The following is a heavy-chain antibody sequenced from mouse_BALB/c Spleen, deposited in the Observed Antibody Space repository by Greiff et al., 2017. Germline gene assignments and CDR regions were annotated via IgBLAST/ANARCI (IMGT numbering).Heavy chain of an antibody. V-gene: IGHV1-54*01. J-gene: IGHJ1*01. CDR1: GYAFTNYL. CDR3: ARSGNYMDV. Sequence: QVQLQQSGAELVRPGTSVKVSCKASGYAFTNYLIEWVKQRPGQGLEWIGVINPGSGGTNYNEKFKGKATLTADKSSSTAYMQLSSLTSDDSAVYFCARSGNYMDVWGAGTTVTVSS. D-gene: IGHD1-1*01. CDR2: INPGSGGT.